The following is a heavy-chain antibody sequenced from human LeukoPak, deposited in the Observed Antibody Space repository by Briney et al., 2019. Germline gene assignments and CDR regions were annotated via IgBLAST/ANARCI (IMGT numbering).Heavy chain of an antibody. V-gene: IGHV3-30*02. CDR1: GFTFSSYG. J-gene: IGHJ5*02. CDR3: ARDQGFDFWSGYYTGWWFDP. D-gene: IGHD3-3*01. Sequence: PGGSLRLSCAASGFTFSSYGMHWVRQAPGKGLEWVAFIRYDGSNKYYADSVRGRFTISRDNSKNTLYLQMNSLRAEDTAVYYCARDQGFDFWSGYYTGWWFDPWGQGTLVTVSS. CDR2: IRYDGSNK.